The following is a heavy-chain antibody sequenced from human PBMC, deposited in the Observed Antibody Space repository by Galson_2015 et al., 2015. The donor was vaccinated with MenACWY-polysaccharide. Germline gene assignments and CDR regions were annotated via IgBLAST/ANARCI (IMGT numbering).Heavy chain of an antibody. V-gene: IGHV4-4*07. CDR2: IYTRGST. Sequence: EWIGRIYTRGSTNYNPSLKSRVTMSVDTSKNQFSLKLSSVTAADTAVYYCARGVVPAAIPLELYGMDVWGQGTTVTVSS. J-gene: IGHJ6*02. D-gene: IGHD2-2*01. CDR3: ARGVVPAAIPLELYGMDV.